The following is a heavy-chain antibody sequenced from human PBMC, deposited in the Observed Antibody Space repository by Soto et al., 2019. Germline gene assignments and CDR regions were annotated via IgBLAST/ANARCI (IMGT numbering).Heavy chain of an antibody. CDR1: GFTFSSYS. J-gene: IGHJ4*02. CDR2: ISSSSSYI. V-gene: IGHV3-21*01. Sequence: EVPLVESGGGLVKPGGSLRLSCAASGFTFSSYSMNWVRQAPGKGLEWVSSISSSSSYIYYADSVKGRFTISRDNAKNSLYLQMNSVRAEDTAVYYCARDYVDSSGYYCNFDYWGQGTLVTVSS. D-gene: IGHD3-22*01. CDR3: ARDYVDSSGYYCNFDY.